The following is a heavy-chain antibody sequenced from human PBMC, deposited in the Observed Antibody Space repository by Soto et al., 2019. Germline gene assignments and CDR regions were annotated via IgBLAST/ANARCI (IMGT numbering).Heavy chain of an antibody. CDR1: GYTFTGYY. D-gene: IGHD3-22*01. Sequence: ASVKVSCKASGYTFTGYYMHWVRQAPGQGLEWMGWINPNSGGTNYAQKFQGRVTMTRDTSISTAYMELGRLRSDDTAVYYCARVVYYYDSSGNWFDPWGQGTLVTVSS. CDR3: ARVVYYYDSSGNWFDP. V-gene: IGHV1-2*02. CDR2: INPNSGGT. J-gene: IGHJ5*02.